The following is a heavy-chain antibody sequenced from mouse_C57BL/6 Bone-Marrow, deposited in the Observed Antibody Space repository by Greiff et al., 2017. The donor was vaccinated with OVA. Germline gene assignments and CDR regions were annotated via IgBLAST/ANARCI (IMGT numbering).Heavy chain of an antibody. CDR1: GYTFTSYW. D-gene: IGHD1-1*01. Sequence: QVQLQQPGAELVKPGASVKMSCKASGYTFTSYWITWVKQRPGQGLEWIGDIYPGSGSTNYNEKFKSKATLTVDTSSSTAYMQLSSLTSEDSAVYYCARGSYGSSYVGGFAYWGQGTLVTVSA. CDR2: IYPGSGST. V-gene: IGHV1-55*01. J-gene: IGHJ3*01. CDR3: ARGSYGSSYVGGFAY.